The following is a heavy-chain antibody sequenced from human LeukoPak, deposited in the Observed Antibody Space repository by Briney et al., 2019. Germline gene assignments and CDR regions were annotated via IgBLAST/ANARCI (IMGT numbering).Heavy chain of an antibody. CDR2: IWYDGSNK. D-gene: IGHD3-22*01. Sequence: PGRSLRLSCAASGFTFSSYGMHWVRQAPGKGLEWVAVIWYDGSNKYYADSVKGRFTISRDNSKNTLYQQMNSLRAEDTAVYYCARDYPDYDSSGYLSYGMDVWGQGTTVTVSS. J-gene: IGHJ6*02. CDR3: ARDYPDYDSSGYLSYGMDV. CDR1: GFTFSSYG. V-gene: IGHV3-33*01.